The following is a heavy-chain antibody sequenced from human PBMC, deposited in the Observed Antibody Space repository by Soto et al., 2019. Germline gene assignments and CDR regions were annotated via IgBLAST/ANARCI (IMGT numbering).Heavy chain of an antibody. D-gene: IGHD4-4*01. J-gene: IGHJ6*03. V-gene: IGHV1-2*04. CDR3: ARGATVVYYYYMDV. CDR1: GYTFTGYY. Sequence: VEASCKASGYTFTGYYMHWVRHAPGQGLEWMGWINPNSGGTNYAQRFQGWVTMTRDTSISTAYMELSRLRSDDTAVYYCARGATVVYYYYMDVWGKGTTVTVSS. CDR2: INPNSGGT.